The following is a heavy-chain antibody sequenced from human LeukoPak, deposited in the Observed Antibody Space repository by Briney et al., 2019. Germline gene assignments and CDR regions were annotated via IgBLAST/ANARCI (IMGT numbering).Heavy chain of an antibody. CDR2: IIPIFGTA. Sequence: GSSVKVSCKASGGTFSSYAISWVRQAPGQGLEWMGGIIPIFGTANYAQKFQGRVTITTDESTSTAYMELSSLRPEDTAVYYCARGAESWELFTLFDYWGQGTLVTVSS. CDR1: GGTFSSYA. J-gene: IGHJ4*02. D-gene: IGHD1-26*01. CDR3: ARGAESWELFTLFDY. V-gene: IGHV1-69*05.